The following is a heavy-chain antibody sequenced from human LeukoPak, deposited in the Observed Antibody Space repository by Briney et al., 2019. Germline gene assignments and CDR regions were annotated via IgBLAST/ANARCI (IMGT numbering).Heavy chain of an antibody. CDR2: IYYSGST. CDR1: GGSISSSSYY. Sequence: SETLSPTCTVSGGSISSSSYYWGWIRQPPGKGLEWSGSIYYSGSTYYNPSLKSRVTISVDTSKNQFSLKLSSVTAADTAVYYCASCPYYDFWSGLGSGGYYYYMDVWGKGTTVTVSS. CDR3: ASCPYYDFWSGLGSGGYYYYMDV. V-gene: IGHV4-39*01. D-gene: IGHD3-3*01. J-gene: IGHJ6*03.